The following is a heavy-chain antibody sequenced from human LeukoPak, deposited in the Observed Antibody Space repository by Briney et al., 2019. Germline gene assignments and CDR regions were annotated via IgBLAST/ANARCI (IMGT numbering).Heavy chain of an antibody. Sequence: GGALILYCAGSGFTFRRYSMNWVRQAPGKGLEWVSCISSSSSYIYYADSVKGRFTISRYNAKHSLYLQMNSLRAEDTAAYYCARRGSRNDDAVDYWGQGTLVTASS. CDR2: ISSSSSYI. J-gene: IGHJ4*02. D-gene: IGHD1-1*01. CDR1: GFTFRRYS. V-gene: IGHV3-21*06. CDR3: ARRGSRNDDAVDY.